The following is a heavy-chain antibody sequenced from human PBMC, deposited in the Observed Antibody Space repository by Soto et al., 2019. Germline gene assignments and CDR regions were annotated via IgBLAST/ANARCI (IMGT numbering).Heavy chain of an antibody. Sequence: GGSLRLSCVASGFTVRSNYMSWVRQAPGKGLEWVSVIYSGGSTYYADSVKGRFTISRDNSKNTLYLQMNSLRAEDTAVYYCARNYYDSGGGFDYWGQGTLLTVYS. V-gene: IGHV3-53*01. CDR1: GFTVRSNY. CDR3: ARNYYDSGGGFDY. D-gene: IGHD3-22*01. J-gene: IGHJ4*02. CDR2: IYSGGST.